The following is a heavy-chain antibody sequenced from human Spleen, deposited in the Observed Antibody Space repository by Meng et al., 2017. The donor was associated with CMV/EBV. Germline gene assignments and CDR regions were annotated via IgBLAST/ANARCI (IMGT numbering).Heavy chain of an antibody. Sequence: ASVKVSCKASGYTFTSYGISWVRQAPGQGLEWLGWIRSNNGNTKYAQKLQGRVSMTTDASTSTAYMDLRSLRSDDTAVYYCARAILYGDYVGDAFDIWGQGTLVTVSS. CDR1: GYTFTSYG. V-gene: IGHV1-18*01. D-gene: IGHD4-17*01. J-gene: IGHJ3*02. CDR2: IRSNNGNT. CDR3: ARAILYGDYVGDAFDI.